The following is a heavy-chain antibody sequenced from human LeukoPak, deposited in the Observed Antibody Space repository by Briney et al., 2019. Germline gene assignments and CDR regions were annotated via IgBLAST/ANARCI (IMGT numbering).Heavy chain of an antibody. Sequence: GASPRLSCAASGFTFSSHELTWVRQAPNKGLEWVSAISGSGERTHYADSVKGRFTIFRDNSRNILYLQMNNLGAEDTAIYYCAKDSAPGIAADDYWGQGTLVTVSS. CDR1: GFTFSSHE. V-gene: IGHV3-23*01. CDR3: AKDSAPGIAADDY. CDR2: ISGSGERT. D-gene: IGHD6-13*01. J-gene: IGHJ4*02.